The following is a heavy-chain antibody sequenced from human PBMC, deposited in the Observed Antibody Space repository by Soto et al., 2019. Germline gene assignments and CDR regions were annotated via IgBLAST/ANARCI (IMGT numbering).Heavy chain of an antibody. D-gene: IGHD2-15*01. CDR1: GDSVSSNSAA. J-gene: IGHJ5*02. CDR3: ARGAYCSGGSCYWWFDP. Sequence: SQTLSLTCAISGDSVSSNSAAWNWIRQSPSRGLEWLGRTYYRSKWYNDYAVSVKSRITINPDTSKNQFSLQLNSPTPEDTAVYYCARGAYCSGGSCYWWFDPWGQGTLVTVSS. CDR2: TYYRSKWYN. V-gene: IGHV6-1*01.